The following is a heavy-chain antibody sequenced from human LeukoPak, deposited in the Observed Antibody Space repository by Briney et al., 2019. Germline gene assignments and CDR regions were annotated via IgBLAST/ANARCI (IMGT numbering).Heavy chain of an antibody. CDR3: ARYFFDNSGRYFDY. V-gene: IGHV3-23*01. Sequence: PGGSLRLSCAASGLTFSNYPMTWVCQSPGKRLERVATITSGGGNTYYRDSVKGRFTISRDNFKDTLHLQMNSLSADDTAVYFCARYFFDNSGRYFDYWGQGTLVTVSS. CDR2: ITSGGGNT. D-gene: IGHD3-22*01. J-gene: IGHJ4*02. CDR1: GLTFSNYP.